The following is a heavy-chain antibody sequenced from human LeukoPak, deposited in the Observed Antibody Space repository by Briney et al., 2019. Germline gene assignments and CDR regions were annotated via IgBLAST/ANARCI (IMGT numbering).Heavy chain of an antibody. CDR3: ARVVVDTTGDYYFDY. CDR2: ISAYNGNT. J-gene: IGHJ4*02. CDR1: GYTFTNYY. Sequence: GASVKVSCKTSGYTFTNYYIYWVRQAPGQGLEWMGWISAYNGNTNYAQKLQGRVTMTTDTSTSSAYMELRSLRSDDTAVYYCARVVVDTTGDYYFDYWGQGTLVTVSS. D-gene: IGHD3-22*01. V-gene: IGHV1-18*04.